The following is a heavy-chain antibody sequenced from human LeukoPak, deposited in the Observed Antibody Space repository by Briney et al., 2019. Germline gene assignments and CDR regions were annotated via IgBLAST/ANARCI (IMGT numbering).Heavy chain of an antibody. Sequence: GGALRLSCAASGVTFSSYWMAWVRQAPGEGLEWLANIKEDGSGKYYMDSVKGRFTISRDNAKNTLYLQMNSLRAEDTAVYYCAKAGYSSGWYQELDYWGQGTLVTVSS. D-gene: IGHD6-19*01. CDR1: GVTFSSYW. V-gene: IGHV3-7*03. CDR2: IKEDGSGK. CDR3: AKAGYSSGWYQELDY. J-gene: IGHJ4*02.